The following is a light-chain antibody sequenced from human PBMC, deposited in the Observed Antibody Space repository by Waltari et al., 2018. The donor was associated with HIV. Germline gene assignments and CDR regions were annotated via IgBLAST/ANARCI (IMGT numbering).Light chain of an antibody. CDR3: NSYAGSNNVV. V-gene: IGLV2-8*01. Sequence: QSALTQPPSASGSPGQSVPISCTGTSSDVGGYNYVSWYHQHPGKAPNLMIYEVSKRPSGVPDRFSGSKSGNTASLTVSGLQAEDEADYYCNSYAGSNNVVFGGGTKVTVL. CDR2: EVS. J-gene: IGLJ2*01. CDR1: SSDVGGYNY.